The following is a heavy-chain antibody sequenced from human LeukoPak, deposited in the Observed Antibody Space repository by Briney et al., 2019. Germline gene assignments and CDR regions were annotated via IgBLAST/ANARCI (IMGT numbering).Heavy chain of an antibody. V-gene: IGHV4-61*05. CDR3: ARQGTAMVRDWYFDL. CDR2: IYYSGST. Sequence: SETLSLTCTVSGGSISSSSYYWGWIRQPPGKGLEWIGYIYYSGSTNYNPSLKSRVTISVDTSKNQFSLKLSSVTAADTAVYYCARQGTAMVRDWYFDLWGRGTLVTVSS. D-gene: IGHD5-18*01. J-gene: IGHJ2*01. CDR1: GGSISSSSYY.